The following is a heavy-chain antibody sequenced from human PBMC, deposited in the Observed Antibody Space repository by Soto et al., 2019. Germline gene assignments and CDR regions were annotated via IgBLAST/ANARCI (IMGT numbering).Heavy chain of an antibody. CDR2: IYWDDNK. Sequence: QITLKESGPTLVKPTQTLTLSCIFSGFSLSTNGEGVGWIRQPPGKSLEWLALIYWDDNKRYSPSLESRLTLTXXTXKXPLVLTMTNMDPVDTATYYCAHRRARTAGRDDAYDVWGQGTLVVVSS. D-gene: IGHD6-6*01. J-gene: IGHJ3*01. V-gene: IGHV2-5*02. CDR3: AHRRARTAGRDDAYDV. CDR1: GFSLSTNGEG.